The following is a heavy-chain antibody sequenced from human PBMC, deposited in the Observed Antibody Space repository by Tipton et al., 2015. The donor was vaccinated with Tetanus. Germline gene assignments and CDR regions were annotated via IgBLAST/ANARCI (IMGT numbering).Heavy chain of an antibody. CDR3: ARDGPYYSDTSNDYHFYGMDV. D-gene: IGHD3-22*01. CDR2: IYESGDT. J-gene: IGHJ6*02. CDR1: GGSIRGGTFY. Sequence: LRLSCTVSGGSIRGGTFYWGWIRQPPGKGLEWIGSIYESGDTYYIPSLKSRVTISVDTSKNQFSLRLSSVTAADTAVYYCARDGPYYSDTSNDYHFYGMDVWGQGTTVTVSS. V-gene: IGHV4-39*07.